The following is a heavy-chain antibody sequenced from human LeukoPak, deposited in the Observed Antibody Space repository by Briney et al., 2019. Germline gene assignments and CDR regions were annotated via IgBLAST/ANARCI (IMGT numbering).Heavy chain of an antibody. CDR2: INTNTGNP. CDR1: GYTFTSYA. D-gene: IGHD6-6*01. Sequence: ASVKVSCKASGYTFTSYAMSWVRQAPGQGLEWMGWINTNTGNPTYAQGFTGRFVFSLDTSVSTAYLQISSLKAEDTAVYYCARDLPTARQGIYYMDVWGKGTTVTVSS. CDR3: ARDLPTARQGIYYMDV. V-gene: IGHV7-4-1*02. J-gene: IGHJ6*03.